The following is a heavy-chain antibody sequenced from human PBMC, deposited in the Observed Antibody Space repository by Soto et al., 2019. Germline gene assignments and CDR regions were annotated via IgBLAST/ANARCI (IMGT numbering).Heavy chain of an antibody. CDR1: GGTFSSYA. D-gene: IGHD3-9*01. V-gene: IGHV1-69*13. CDR3: AIYLDAMESSYYCTDV. Sequence: ASVKVSCKASGGTFSSYAISWVRQAPGQGLEWMGGIIPIFGTANYAQKFQGRVTITADESTSTAYMELSSLRSEDPAVYYCAIYLDAMESSYYCTDVWRDATPVNV. CDR2: IIPIFGTA. J-gene: IGHJ6*02.